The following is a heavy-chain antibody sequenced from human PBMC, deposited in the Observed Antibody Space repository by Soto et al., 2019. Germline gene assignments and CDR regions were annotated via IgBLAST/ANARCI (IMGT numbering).Heavy chain of an antibody. J-gene: IGHJ5*02. CDR3: AEGSSSSRRFDP. CDR2: IIPMFGTV. D-gene: IGHD6-6*01. Sequence: QVQLVQSGAEVKKPGSSVKVSCKASGGTFSSYAINWVRQAPGQGLEWMGGIIPMFGTVNYAQKFQGRVTITADESTSTAYMELNSLRSEDTAVYYCAEGSSSSRRFDPRGPGTLVTVSS. V-gene: IGHV1-69*01. CDR1: GGTFSSYA.